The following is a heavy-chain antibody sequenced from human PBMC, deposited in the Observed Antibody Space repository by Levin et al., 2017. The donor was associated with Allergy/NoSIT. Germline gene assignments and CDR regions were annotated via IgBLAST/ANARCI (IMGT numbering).Heavy chain of an antibody. J-gene: IGHJ4*02. CDR1: GYTFTGYY. V-gene: IGHV1-2*02. Sequence: GESLKISCKASGYTFTGYYMHWVRQAPGQGLEWMGWINPNSGGTNYAQKFQGRVTMTRDTSISTAYMELSRLRSDDTAVYYCARGYGEMATINPWGYWGQGTLVTVSS. CDR2: INPNSGGT. CDR3: ARGYGEMATINPWGY. D-gene: IGHD5-24*01.